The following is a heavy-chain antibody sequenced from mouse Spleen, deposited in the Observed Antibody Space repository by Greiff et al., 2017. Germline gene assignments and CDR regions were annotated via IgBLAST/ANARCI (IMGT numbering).Heavy chain of an antibody. CDR3: ARGGATAWFAY. V-gene: IGHV1-64*01. Sequence: QVQLQQSGAELVKPGASVKLSCKASGYTFTSYWMHWVKQRPGQGLEWIGMIHPNSGSTNYNEKFKSKATLTVDKSSSTAYMQLSSLTSEDSAVYYCARGGATAWFAYWGQGTLVTVSA. D-gene: IGHD3-1*01. CDR1: GYTFTSYW. CDR2: IHPNSGST. J-gene: IGHJ3*01.